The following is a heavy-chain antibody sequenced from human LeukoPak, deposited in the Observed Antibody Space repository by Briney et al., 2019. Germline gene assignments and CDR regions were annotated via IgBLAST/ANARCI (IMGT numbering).Heavy chain of an antibody. D-gene: IGHD1-7*01. CDR2: INHSGST. Sequence: KPSETLPLTCAVYGGSFSGYYWSWIRQPPGKGLEWIGEINHSGSTNYNPSLKSRVTISVDTSKNQFSLKLSSVTAADTAVYYCARGLTGTTYYYYGMDVWGQGTTVTVSS. V-gene: IGHV4-34*01. CDR1: GGSFSGYY. J-gene: IGHJ6*02. CDR3: ARGLTGTTYYYYGMDV.